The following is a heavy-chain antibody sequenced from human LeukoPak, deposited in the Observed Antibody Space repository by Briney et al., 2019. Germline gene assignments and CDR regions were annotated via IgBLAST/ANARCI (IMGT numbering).Heavy chain of an antibody. V-gene: IGHV5-10-1*01. CDR3: ARGHGRVDY. CDR2: INPSDSTT. J-gene: IGHJ4*02. Sequence: GESLKISCKGSGYSFTSYWIGWVRQMPGKGLEWVGRINPSDSTTDYGPSFQGHVTISTDKSINTVYLQWGSLKASDTAMYYCARGHGRVDYWGQGALVTVSS. CDR1: GYSFTSYW.